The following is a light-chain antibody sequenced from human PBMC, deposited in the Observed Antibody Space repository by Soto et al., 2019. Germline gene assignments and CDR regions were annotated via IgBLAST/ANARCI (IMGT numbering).Light chain of an antibody. V-gene: IGKV1-5*03. CDR2: KAS. J-gene: IGKJ1*01. CDR1: QSISSW. Sequence: DIQMTQSPSTLSASVGDRVTITCRASQSISSWLAWYQQKPGKAPKLLIYKASILESGVPSRFSGSESGTEFTLTISSLQPDDFANYYCQQYNSYSWTFGQGTKVEIK. CDR3: QQYNSYSWT.